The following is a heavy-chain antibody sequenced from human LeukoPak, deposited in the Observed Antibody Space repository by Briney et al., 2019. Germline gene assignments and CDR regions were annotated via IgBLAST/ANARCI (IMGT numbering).Heavy chain of an antibody. CDR1: GFTFDDYA. CDR3: AKDIGSYWAGGMDV. Sequence: GGSLRLSCAASGFTFDDYAMHWVRQAPGKGLEWVSGISWNSGSIGYADSVKGRFTISRDNAKNSLYLQMNSLRAEDTALYYCAKDIGSYWAGGMDVWGQGTMVTVSS. J-gene: IGHJ6*02. V-gene: IGHV3-9*01. CDR2: ISWNSGSI. D-gene: IGHD6-19*01.